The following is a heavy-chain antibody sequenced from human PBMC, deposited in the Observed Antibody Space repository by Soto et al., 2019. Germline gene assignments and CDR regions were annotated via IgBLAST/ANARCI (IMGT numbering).Heavy chain of an antibody. CDR2: IIPIFGTA. D-gene: IGHD2-2*01. CDR1: GGTFSSYA. Sequence: ASVKVSCKASGGTFSSYAISWVRQAPGQGLEWMGGIIPIFGTANYAQKFQGRVTITADKSTSTAYMELSSLRSEDTAVYYCARATPDGVVQPAGYYYGMDVCGQGPTVTVYS. CDR3: ARATPDGVVQPAGYYYGMDV. V-gene: IGHV1-69*06. J-gene: IGHJ6*02.